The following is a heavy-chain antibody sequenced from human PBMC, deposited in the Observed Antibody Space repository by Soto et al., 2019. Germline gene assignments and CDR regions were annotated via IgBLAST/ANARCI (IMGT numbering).Heavy chain of an antibody. CDR2: FDPEDGET. V-gene: IGHV1-24*01. D-gene: IGHD3-3*01. J-gene: IGHJ4*02. Sequence: ASVKVSCKVSGYTLTELSMHWVRQAPGKGLEWMGGFDPEDGETIYAQKFQGRVTMTEDTSTDTAYMELSSLRSEDTAVYYCATVHVLRFLEWPWAYYFDYWGQGTPVTVSS. CDR1: GYTLTELS. CDR3: ATVHVLRFLEWPWAYYFDY.